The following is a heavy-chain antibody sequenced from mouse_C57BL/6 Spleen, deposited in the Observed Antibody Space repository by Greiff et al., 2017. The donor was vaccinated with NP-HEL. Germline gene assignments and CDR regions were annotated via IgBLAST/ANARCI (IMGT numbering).Heavy chain of an antibody. CDR1: GYTFTDYE. D-gene: IGHD2-3*01. Sequence: QVQLKQSGAELVRPGASVTLSCKASGYTFTDYEMHWVKQTPVHGLEWIGAIDPETGGTAYNQKFKGKAILTADKSSGTAYMELRSLTSEDSAVYYCTRDDGYSTWGQGTTLTVSS. V-gene: IGHV1-15*01. CDR3: TRDDGYST. J-gene: IGHJ2*01. CDR2: IDPETGGT.